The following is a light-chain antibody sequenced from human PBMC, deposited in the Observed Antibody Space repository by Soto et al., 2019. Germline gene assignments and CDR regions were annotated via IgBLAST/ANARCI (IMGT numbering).Light chain of an antibody. Sequence: EIVFTQSPSTLASSPGERATLSCRASQSIDTYLAWYQQKPGQAPRLLIYDASDRATGIPAGFSGSGSGTAFTLTISGLEPEDFALYYCQQRYNWPLTFGGGTKVDIK. CDR3: QQRYNWPLT. CDR2: DAS. J-gene: IGKJ4*01. CDR1: QSIDTY. V-gene: IGKV3-11*01.